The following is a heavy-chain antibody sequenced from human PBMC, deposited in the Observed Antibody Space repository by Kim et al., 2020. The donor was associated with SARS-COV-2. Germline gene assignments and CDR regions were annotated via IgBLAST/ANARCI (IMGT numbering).Heavy chain of an antibody. CDR1: GYTFTSYG. Sequence: ASVKVSCKASGYTFTSYGISWVRQAPGQGLEWMGWISAYNGNTNYAQKLQGRVTMTTDTSTSTAYMELRSLRSDDTAVYYCAIWKDYYGSGSYYNAFDYWGQGTLVTVSS. J-gene: IGHJ4*02. V-gene: IGHV1-18*01. CDR3: AIWKDYYGSGSYYNAFDY. D-gene: IGHD3-10*01. CDR2: ISAYNGNT.